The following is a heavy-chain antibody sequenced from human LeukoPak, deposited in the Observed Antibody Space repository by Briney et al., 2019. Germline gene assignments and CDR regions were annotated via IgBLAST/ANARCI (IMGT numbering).Heavy chain of an antibody. J-gene: IGHJ6*02. CDR2: ISYDGSNK. V-gene: IGHV3-30-3*01. CDR1: GFTFSSYP. CDR3: ARGLYSSGWYVPYYYYGMDV. D-gene: IGHD6-19*01. Sequence: GGSLRLSCAASGFTFSSYPMHWVRQAPGKGLEWVSVISYDGSNKYYADSVKGRFTISRDNSKNTLYLQMNSLRAEDTAVYYCARGLYSSGWYVPYYYYGMDVWGQGTTVTVSS.